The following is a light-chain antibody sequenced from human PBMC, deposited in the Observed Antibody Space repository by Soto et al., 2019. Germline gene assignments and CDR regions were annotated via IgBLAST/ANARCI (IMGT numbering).Light chain of an antibody. V-gene: IGKV3-20*01. CDR1: QSVSNNY. CDR2: GAS. J-gene: IGKJ4*01. Sequence: EMVLTQSPGTLSLSPGERATLSCRASQSVSNNYLAWYQQKPGQAPRLLIYGASNRATGIPDRFSGSGSATDFTLTISRLEPEDFAVYFCQQSGSSPLTLGGGTKVDIK. CDR3: QQSGSSPLT.